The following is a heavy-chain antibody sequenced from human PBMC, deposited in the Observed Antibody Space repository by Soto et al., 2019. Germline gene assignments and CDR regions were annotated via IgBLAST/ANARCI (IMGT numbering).Heavy chain of an antibody. J-gene: IGHJ6*02. CDR1: GFTFSSYA. V-gene: IGHV3-23*01. CDR3: AKWILYGALEYYYYGMDV. D-gene: IGHD4-17*01. CDR2: ISGSGGST. Sequence: HPGGSLRLSCAASGFTFSSYAMSWVRQAPGKGLEWVSAISGSGGSTYYADSVKGRFTISRDNSKNTLYLQMNSLRAEDTAVYYCAKWILYGALEYYYYGMDVWGQGTTVTVSS.